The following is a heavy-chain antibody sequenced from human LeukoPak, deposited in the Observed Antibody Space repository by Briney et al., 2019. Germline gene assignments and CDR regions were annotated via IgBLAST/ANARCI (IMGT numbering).Heavy chain of an antibody. CDR3: ARDHGYGDPFDY. Sequence: SETLSLTCTVSGGSISSSSYNWGWIRQPPGKGLEWIGSVYYSGSTYYNPPLKSRVTMSVDTSKNQFSLKLSSVTAADTAVYYCARDHGYGDPFDYWGQGTLVTVSS. CDR2: VYYSGST. CDR1: GGSISSSSYN. D-gene: IGHD5-18*01. J-gene: IGHJ4*02. V-gene: IGHV4-39*07.